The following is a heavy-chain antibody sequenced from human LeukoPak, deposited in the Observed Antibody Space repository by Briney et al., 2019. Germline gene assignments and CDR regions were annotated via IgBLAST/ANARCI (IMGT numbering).Heavy chain of an antibody. CDR2: IRGSGGGT. CDR1: GFTFSNYG. D-gene: IGHD2-21*02. CDR3: VRARMPHCGTDCLES. Sequence: GGSLRLSCAASGFTFSNYGMSWVRQAPGKGLEWVSVIRGSGGGTYYADSVKGRFTISRDNSKNMVYLQMNSLRAEDTAVYYCVRARMPHCGTDCLESWGQGTPVTVSS. V-gene: IGHV3-23*01. J-gene: IGHJ4*02.